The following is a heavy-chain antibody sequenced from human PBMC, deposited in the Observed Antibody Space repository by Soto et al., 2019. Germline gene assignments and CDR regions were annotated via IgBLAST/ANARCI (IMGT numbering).Heavy chain of an antibody. CDR1: GGSISSYY. V-gene: IGHV4-59*01. CDR2: IYYSGST. D-gene: IGHD4-17*01. Sequence: PSETLSLTCTVSGGSISSYYWSWIRQPPGKGLEWIGYIYYSGSTNYNPSLKSRVTTSVDTSKNQFSLKLSSVTAADTAVYYCARGQTKVTTFXYWGQGTLVTVSS. J-gene: IGHJ4*02. CDR3: ARGQTKVTTFXY.